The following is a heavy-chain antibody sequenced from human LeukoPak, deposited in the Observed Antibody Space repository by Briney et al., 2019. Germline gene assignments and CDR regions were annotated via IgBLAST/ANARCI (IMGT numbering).Heavy chain of an antibody. Sequence: KSSETLSLTCTVSGGSISSSSYYWSWIRQPPGKGLEWIGYIYYSGSTDYNPSLKSRVTMSLDTSKNQFSLNLSSVTAADTAVYYCARAVITFGGAVAKGFDCWGQGTLVTVSS. J-gene: IGHJ4*02. D-gene: IGHD3-16*01. CDR2: IYYSGST. CDR3: ARAVITFGGAVAKGFDC. CDR1: GGSISSSSYY. V-gene: IGHV4-61*01.